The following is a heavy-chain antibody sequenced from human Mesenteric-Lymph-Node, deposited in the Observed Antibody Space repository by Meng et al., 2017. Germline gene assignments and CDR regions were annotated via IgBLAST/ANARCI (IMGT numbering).Heavy chain of an antibody. V-gene: IGHV3-53*05. CDR3: ARESASIAVAGGLDY. D-gene: IGHD6-19*01. J-gene: IGHJ4*02. CDR1: GFTVSSNY. Sequence: GESLKISCAASGFTVSSNYMSWVRQAPGKGLEWVSVIYSGGSTYYADSVKGRFTISRDNSKNTLYLQMNSLRAEDTAVYYCARESASIAVAGGLDYWGQGTLVTVSS. CDR2: IYSGGST.